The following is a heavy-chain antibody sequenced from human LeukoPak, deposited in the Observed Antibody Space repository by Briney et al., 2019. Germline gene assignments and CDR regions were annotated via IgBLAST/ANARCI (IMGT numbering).Heavy chain of an antibody. CDR2: ISAYNGNT. CDR3: ARAYRSLYYYYYYLDV. CDR1: GYTFTSYG. J-gene: IGHJ6*03. V-gene: IGHV1-18*01. Sequence: ASVKVSCKASGYTFTSYGISWVRQAPGQGLEWMGWISAYNGNTNYAQKLQGRVTMTTDTSTSTAYMELSSLRSEDTAVYYCARAYRSLYYYYYYLDVWGKGTTVTVSS. D-gene: IGHD6-13*01.